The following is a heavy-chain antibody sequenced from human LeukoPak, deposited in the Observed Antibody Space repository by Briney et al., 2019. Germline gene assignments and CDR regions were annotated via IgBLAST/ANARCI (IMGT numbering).Heavy chain of an antibody. CDR3: ARDNDPTYYYDSSGYYYPNYYYYYGMDV. D-gene: IGHD3-22*01. CDR2: IWYDGSNK. V-gene: IGHV3-33*01. J-gene: IGHJ6*02. Sequence: PGRSLRLSCAASGFTFSSYGMHWVRQAPGKGLEWVAVIWYDGSNKYYADSVKGRFTISRGNSKNTLYLQMNSLRAEDTAVYYCARDNDPTYYYDSSGYYYPNYYYYYGMDVWGQGTTVTVSS. CDR1: GFTFSSYG.